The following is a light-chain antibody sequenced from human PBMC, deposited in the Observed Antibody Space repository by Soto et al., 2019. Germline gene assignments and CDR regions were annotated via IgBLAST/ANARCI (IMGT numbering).Light chain of an antibody. CDR1: QSVSSN. J-gene: IGKJ3*01. V-gene: IGKV3-15*01. CDR2: HVS. Sequence: EIVMTQSPATLSVSPGEGATLSCRASQSVSSNLAWYQQKPGQAPRLVLYHVSTRATGIPDRFSGSGSGTEVTLTIASLQSEDFAVYYCQQFYTWPLTFGPGTKVDIK. CDR3: QQFYTWPLT.